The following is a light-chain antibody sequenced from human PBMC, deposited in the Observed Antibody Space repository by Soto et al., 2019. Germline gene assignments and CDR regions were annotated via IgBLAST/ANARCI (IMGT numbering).Light chain of an antibody. J-gene: IGKJ1*01. V-gene: IGKV1-5*01. Sequence: DIQMTQSPSTLSASVRDRVTITCRASQSVGTWVAWYQQKPGKAPKLLIYGASNLESGVPSRFSGSGSGTEFTLTITTLQPDDFATYFCQHYRRNTWSFGPGTKVDIK. CDR3: QHYRRNTWS. CDR1: QSVGTW. CDR2: GAS.